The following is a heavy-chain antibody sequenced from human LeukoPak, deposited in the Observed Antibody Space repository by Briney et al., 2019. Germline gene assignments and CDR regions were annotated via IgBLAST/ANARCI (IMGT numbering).Heavy chain of an antibody. J-gene: IGHJ6*02. V-gene: IGHV3-11*01. CDR1: GFTFSDYY. CDR2: ISSSGSTI. Sequence: GGSLRLSCAAAGFTFSDYYMSWIRQAPGRGLEWVSYISSSGSTIYYADSVKGRFTISRDNAKNSLYLQMNSLRAEDTAVYYCARAGYSGYEGYYYGMDVWGQGTTVTVSS. D-gene: IGHD5-12*01. CDR3: ARAGYSGYEGYYYGMDV.